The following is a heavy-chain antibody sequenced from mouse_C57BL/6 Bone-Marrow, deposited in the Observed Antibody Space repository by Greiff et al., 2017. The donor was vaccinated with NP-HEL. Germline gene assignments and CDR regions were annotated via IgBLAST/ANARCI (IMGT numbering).Heavy chain of an antibody. J-gene: IGHJ4*01. D-gene: IGHD2-1*01. Sequence: EVQGVESGGGLVQPGESLKLSCESNEYEFPSHDMSWVRKTPEKRLELVAAINSDGGSTYYPDTMERRFIISRDNTKKTLYLQMSSLRSEDTALYYCARHPYGNYVYYAMDYWGQGTSVTVSS. CDR2: INSDGGST. V-gene: IGHV5-2*01. CDR3: ARHPYGNYVYYAMDY. CDR1: EYEFPSHD.